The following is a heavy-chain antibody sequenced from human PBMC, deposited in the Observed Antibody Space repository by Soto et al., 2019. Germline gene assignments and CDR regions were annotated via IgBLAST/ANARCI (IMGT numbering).Heavy chain of an antibody. CDR3: AKRGFAYYGMDV. V-gene: IGHV4-31*03. D-gene: IGHD3-10*01. J-gene: IGHJ6*02. CDR1: GDSISSGGYY. Sequence: TLSLTCTVSGDSISSGGYYWSWIRQLPGKGLEWIGYIHYSGSTYHNPSLKSRVTISVDTSKNQFSLKLSSVTAADTAVYYFAKRGFAYYGMDVCGQVSTVTVS. CDR2: IHYSGST.